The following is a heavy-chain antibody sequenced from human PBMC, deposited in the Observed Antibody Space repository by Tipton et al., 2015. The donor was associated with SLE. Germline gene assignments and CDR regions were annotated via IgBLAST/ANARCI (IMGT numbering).Heavy chain of an antibody. CDR3: ARCYSNYEYFQH. J-gene: IGHJ1*01. CDR1: GASINSYF. V-gene: IGHV4-59*12. D-gene: IGHD4-11*01. Sequence: LRLSCNVSGASINSYFWSWIRQPPGKGLEWIGSIYYVGTANYNSSLKSRVTISVDTSKNQFSLKLSSVTAADTAVYYCARCYSNYEYFQHWGQGTLVTVSS. CDR2: IYYVGTA.